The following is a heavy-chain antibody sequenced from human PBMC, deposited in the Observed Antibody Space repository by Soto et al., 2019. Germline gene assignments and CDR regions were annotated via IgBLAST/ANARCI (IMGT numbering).Heavy chain of an antibody. J-gene: IGHJ4*02. Sequence: SQTLSLTCTVLGGSSSSSSYYRGRIRQPPGKGLEWIGGIYYSGSTYYNPSLKSRVTISVDTSKNQFSLKLSSVTAADTAVYYCAGSVATVTTVDYWGQGTLVTVSS. CDR1: GGSSSSSSYY. CDR2: IYYSGST. V-gene: IGHV4-39*01. CDR3: AGSVATVTTVDY. D-gene: IGHD4-17*01.